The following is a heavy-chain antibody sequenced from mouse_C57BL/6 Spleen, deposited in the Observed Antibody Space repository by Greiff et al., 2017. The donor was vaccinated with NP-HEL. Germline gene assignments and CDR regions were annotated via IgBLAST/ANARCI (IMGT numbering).Heavy chain of an antibody. Sequence: EVKVVESGGDLVKPGGSLKLSCAASGFTFSSYGMSWVRQTPDKRLEWVATISSGGSYTYYPDSVKGRFTISRDNAKNTLYLQMSSLKSEDTAMYYCARGELGAMDYWGQGTSVTVSS. V-gene: IGHV5-6*02. CDR1: GFTFSSYG. J-gene: IGHJ4*01. CDR2: ISSGGSYT. CDR3: ARGELGAMDY.